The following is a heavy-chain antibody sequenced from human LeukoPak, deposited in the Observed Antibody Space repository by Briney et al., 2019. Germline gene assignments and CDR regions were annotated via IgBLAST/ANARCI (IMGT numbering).Heavy chain of an antibody. CDR1: GYTFATYW. D-gene: IGHD3-16*01. J-gene: IGHJ6*03. CDR2: IYPGDSDA. CDR3: ARSSLVSHYYYMDV. V-gene: IGHV5-51*01. Sequence: GESLKISCKGSGYTFATYWVGWVRQMPGKGLEWMGIIYPGDSDARYSPSFQGQVTMSADKSRNTAYLQWSSLKASDTAIYYCARSSLVSHYYYMDVWGKGTTVNVSS.